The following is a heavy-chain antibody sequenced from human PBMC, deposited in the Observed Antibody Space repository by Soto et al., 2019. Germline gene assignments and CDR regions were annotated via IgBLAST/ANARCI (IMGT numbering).Heavy chain of an antibody. J-gene: IGHJ3*02. CDR3: AAPRGGWYAFDI. CDR1: GFSLSTSGVG. Sequence: QITLKESGPTLVKPTQTLTLTCTFSGFSLSTSGVGVGWIRQPPGKALEWLALIYWDDDKRYSPSLKSRLTITKDTSKNQVVLTMTNMDPVDTATYYCAAPRGGWYAFDIWGQGTMVTVSS. CDR2: IYWDDDK. D-gene: IGHD3-16*01. V-gene: IGHV2-5*02.